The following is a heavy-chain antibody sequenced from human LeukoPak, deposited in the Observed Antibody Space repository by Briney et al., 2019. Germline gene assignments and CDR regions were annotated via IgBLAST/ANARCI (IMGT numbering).Heavy chain of an antibody. V-gene: IGHV3-53*01. CDR2: IYAGGST. CDR3: AKGDYDY. CDR1: GFTVGSNY. J-gene: IGHJ4*02. Sequence: GGSLRLSCAASGFTVGSNYMSWVRQAPGKGLEWVSIIYAGGSTYYADSVKGRFTISRDSSKNTLYLQMNTLRAEDTAVYYCAKGDYDYWGQGTLVTVSS.